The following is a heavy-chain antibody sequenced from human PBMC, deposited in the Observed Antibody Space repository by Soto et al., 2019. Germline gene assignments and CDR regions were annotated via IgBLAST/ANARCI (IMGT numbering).Heavy chain of an antibody. J-gene: IGHJ4*02. V-gene: IGHV4-31*03. D-gene: IGHD3-22*01. CDR3: AREDDSSGYYSRPLDY. CDR2: IYYSGST. Sequence: SETLSLTCTVSGGSISSGGYYWSWIRQHQGKGLEWIGYIYYSGSTYYNPSLKSRATISVDTSKNQFSLKLSPVTAADTAVYYCAREDDSSGYYSRPLDYWGQGTLVTVS. CDR1: GGSISSGGYY.